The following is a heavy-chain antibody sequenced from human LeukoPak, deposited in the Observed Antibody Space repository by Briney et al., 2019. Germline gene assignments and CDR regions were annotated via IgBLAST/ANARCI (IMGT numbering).Heavy chain of an antibody. CDR1: GYTFTSYG. J-gene: IGHJ6*02. Sequence: RASVKVSCKASGYTFTSYGISWVRQAPGQGLEWMGWISAYNGNTNYAQKLQGRVTMTTDTSTSTAYMELRSLRSDDTAVYYCARWGASSTSCYGAPNCYYYYYGMDVWGQGTTVTVSS. CDR3: ARWGASSTSCYGAPNCYYYYYGMDV. D-gene: IGHD2-2*01. CDR2: ISAYNGNT. V-gene: IGHV1-18*01.